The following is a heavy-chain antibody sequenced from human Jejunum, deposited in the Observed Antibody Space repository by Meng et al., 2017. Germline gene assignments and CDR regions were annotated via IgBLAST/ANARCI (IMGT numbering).Heavy chain of an antibody. Sequence: GGSLRLSCAASGFTFDEYAMHWVRQPPGKGLEWVSGISWNSGYINYADSVKGRFTISRDNAKNSLYLQMNSLRPENTAFYYCAKGALDTEVDRVLAPRFNAWGQGTLVTVSS. CDR2: ISWNSGYI. J-gene: IGHJ5*02. CDR1: GFTFDEYA. V-gene: IGHV3-9*01. D-gene: IGHD5-12*01. CDR3: AKGALDTEVDRVLAPRFNA.